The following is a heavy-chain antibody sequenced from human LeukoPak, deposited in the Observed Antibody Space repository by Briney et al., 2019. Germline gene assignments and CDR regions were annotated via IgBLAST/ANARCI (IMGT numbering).Heavy chain of an antibody. Sequence: GGSLRLSCAASVFTFSSYAMHWVRQARGKGLEWGAVISYDGSNKYYADSVKARFTISRDNSKNTLYLQINSPRAEDTDVYYCARGRDIVVVPANLYYYYGMDVWGQGTTVPLS. CDR3: ARGRDIVVVPANLYYYYGMDV. D-gene: IGHD2-2*01. CDR1: VFTFSSYA. CDR2: ISYDGSNK. J-gene: IGHJ6*02. V-gene: IGHV3-30-3*01.